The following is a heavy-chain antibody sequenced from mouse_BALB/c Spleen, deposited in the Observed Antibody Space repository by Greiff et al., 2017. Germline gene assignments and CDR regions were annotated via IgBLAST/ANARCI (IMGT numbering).Heavy chain of an antibody. D-gene: IGHD4-1*01. V-gene: IGHV5-6*02. CDR2: ISSGGSYT. CDR3: ARHRGSNWEYYFDY. CDR1: GFTFSSYG. J-gene: IGHJ2*01. Sequence: DVKLVESGGDLVKPGGSLKLSCAASGFTFSSYGMSWVRQTPDKRLEWVATISSGGSYTYYPDSVKGRFTISRDNAKNTLYLQMSSLKSEDTAMYYCARHRGSNWEYYFDYWGQGTTLTVSS.